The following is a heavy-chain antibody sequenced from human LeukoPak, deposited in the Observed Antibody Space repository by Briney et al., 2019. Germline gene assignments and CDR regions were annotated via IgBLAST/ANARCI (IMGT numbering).Heavy chain of an antibody. V-gene: IGHV1-18*01. J-gene: IGHJ4*02. CDR2: ISAYNGNT. D-gene: IGHD6-13*01. Sequence: GASVKVSCKASGYTFTSYGISWVRQAPGQGLEWMGWISAYNGNTSYAQKLQGRVTMTTDTSTSTAYVELRSLRSDDTAVYYCARAVAAAGTIGYWGQGTLVTVSS. CDR1: GYTFTSYG. CDR3: ARAVAAAGTIGY.